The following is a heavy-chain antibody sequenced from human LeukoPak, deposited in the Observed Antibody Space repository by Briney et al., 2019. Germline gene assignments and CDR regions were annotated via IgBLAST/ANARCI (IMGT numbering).Heavy chain of an antibody. Sequence: SETLSLTCAVSGGSISSTFIYWVWIRQPPGKGLEWTGSIYYTGSTDYNPSLKSRVTISVDTSKNQFSLKLPSVAAADTAVYYCGRHFRDCLVVSAITFWGQGTQVTVSS. J-gene: IGHJ4*02. CDR2: IYYTGST. CDR1: GGSISSTFIY. D-gene: IGHD2-21*02. CDR3: GRHFRDCLVVSAITF. V-gene: IGHV4-39*01.